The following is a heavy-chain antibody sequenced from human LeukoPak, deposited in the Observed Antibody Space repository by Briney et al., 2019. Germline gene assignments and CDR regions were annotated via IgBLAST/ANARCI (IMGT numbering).Heavy chain of an antibody. CDR3: ASSRRVPGVSIGYFDS. Sequence: SETLSLTCTVSSASISSGPYYWAWIRQSPGKGLEWIGSISYSGTTYYNPSLESRVTISVDTSKNQFSLKLSSVTAADTAVYYCASSRRVPGVSIGYFDSWGQGTLVTVSS. CDR2: ISYSGTT. CDR1: SASISSGPYY. D-gene: IGHD3-10*01. V-gene: IGHV4-39*01. J-gene: IGHJ4*02.